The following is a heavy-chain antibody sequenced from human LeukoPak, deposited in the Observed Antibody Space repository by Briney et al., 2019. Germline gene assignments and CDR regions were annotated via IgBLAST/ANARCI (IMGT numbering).Heavy chain of an antibody. CDR1: GYSISSGYY. J-gene: IGHJ4*02. Sequence: SETLSLTCTVSGYSISSGYYWGWIRQPPGKGLEWIGSIYHSGSTYYNPSLRSRVTISVDTSKNQFSLKLSSVTAADTAVYYCAIYSVATASLVDYWGQGTLVTVSS. D-gene: IGHD5-12*01. CDR3: AIYSVATASLVDY. CDR2: IYHSGST. V-gene: IGHV4-38-2*02.